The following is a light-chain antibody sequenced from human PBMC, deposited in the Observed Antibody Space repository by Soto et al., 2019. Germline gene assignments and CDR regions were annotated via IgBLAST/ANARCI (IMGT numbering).Light chain of an antibody. CDR1: SSNIGSNP. J-gene: IGLJ2*01. Sequence: QSVLTQPPSASGTPGQRVTISCSGSSSNIGSNPVYWYQQLPGTAPTLLIYRNNQRPSGVPDRFSGSKSGTSASLAISGLRFEDEDNYYCASWDDSLSGVVFGGGTKLTVL. V-gene: IGLV1-47*01. CDR2: RNN. CDR3: ASWDDSLSGVV.